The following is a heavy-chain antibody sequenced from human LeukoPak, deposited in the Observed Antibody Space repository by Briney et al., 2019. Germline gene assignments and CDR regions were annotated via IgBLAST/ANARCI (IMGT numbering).Heavy chain of an antibody. Sequence: GGSLRRSCAASGFTFSSYGMHWVRQAPGKGLEWVAIIWYDGSNKYYADSVKGRFAISRDNSKNTLYLQMNSLRAEDTAVYYCARASGYCSGGSCCTTLDYWGQGTLVTVSS. CDR2: IWYDGSNK. J-gene: IGHJ4*02. CDR3: ARASGYCSGGSCCTTLDY. V-gene: IGHV3-33*01. D-gene: IGHD2-15*01. CDR1: GFTFSSYG.